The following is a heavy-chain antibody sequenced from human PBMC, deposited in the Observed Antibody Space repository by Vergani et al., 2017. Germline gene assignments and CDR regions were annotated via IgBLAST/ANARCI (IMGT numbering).Heavy chain of an antibody. V-gene: IGHV3-73*01. CDR3: TRPSLAVAGYYYYMDV. CDR1: GFTFSGSA. CDR2: ITSKASSYAT. Sequence: EVQLLESGGGLVQPGGSLKLSCAASGFTFSGSAMHWVRQASGKGLEWVGRITSKASSYATAYAASVKGRFTISRDDSKNTAYLQMNSLKTEDTAVYYCTRPSLAVAGYYYYMDVWGKGTTVTVSS. J-gene: IGHJ6*03. D-gene: IGHD6-19*01.